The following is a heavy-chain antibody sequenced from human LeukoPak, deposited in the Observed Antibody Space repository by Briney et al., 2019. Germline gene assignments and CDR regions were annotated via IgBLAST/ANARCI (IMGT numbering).Heavy chain of an antibody. CDR2: ISAYNGNT. V-gene: IGHV1-18*01. D-gene: IGHD6-13*01. CDR3: ARGREQQLVLNYYYGMDV. Sequence: GASVKVSCKASGYTFTSYGISWVRQAPGQGPEWMGWISAYNGNTNYAQKLQGRVTMTTDTSTSTAYMELRSLRSDDTAVYYCARGREQQLVLNYYYGMDVWGQGTTVTVSS. J-gene: IGHJ6*02. CDR1: GYTFTSYG.